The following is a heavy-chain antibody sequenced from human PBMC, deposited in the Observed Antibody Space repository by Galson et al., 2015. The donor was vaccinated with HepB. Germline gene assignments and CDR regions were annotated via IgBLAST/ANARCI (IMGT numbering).Heavy chain of an antibody. D-gene: IGHD6-25*01. CDR3: VREMAIAAPASFDL. Sequence: SLRLSCAVSGFTFNRYGMHWVRQAPGKGLEWVALIWANGSNRYYSNSVMGRFTISRDNSKNTLFLEMNSLRAEETAVYYCVREMAIAAPASFDLWGHGTLVTVSS. J-gene: IGHJ4*01. CDR1: GFTFNRYG. CDR2: IWANGSNR. V-gene: IGHV3-33*01.